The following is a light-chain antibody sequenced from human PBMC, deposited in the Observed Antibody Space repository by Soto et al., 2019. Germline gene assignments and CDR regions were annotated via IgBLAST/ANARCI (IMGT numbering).Light chain of an antibody. CDR2: DAS. Sequence: DHQMTQAPSTLSASVGDRVTITCRASQSISSWLAWYQQKPGKAPKLLIYDASSLESGVPSRFSGSGSGTEFTLTISSLQPDDFATYYCQQYNSYSWTFGQGTKVDIK. J-gene: IGKJ1*01. CDR1: QSISSW. CDR3: QQYNSYSWT. V-gene: IGKV1-5*01.